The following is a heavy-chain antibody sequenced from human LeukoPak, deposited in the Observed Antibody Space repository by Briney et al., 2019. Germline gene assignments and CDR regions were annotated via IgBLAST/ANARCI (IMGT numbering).Heavy chain of an antibody. CDR2: INHSGST. J-gene: IGHJ4*02. CDR3: ARAPEGNWNEVAGSLDY. D-gene: IGHD1-1*01. Sequence: PSETLSLTCTVSGGSISGYYWSWIRQPPGKGLEWIGEINHSGSTNYNPSLKSRVTISVDTSKNQFSLKLSSVTAADTAVYYCARAPEGNWNEVAGSLDYWGQGTLVTVSS. CDR1: GGSISGYY. V-gene: IGHV4-34*01.